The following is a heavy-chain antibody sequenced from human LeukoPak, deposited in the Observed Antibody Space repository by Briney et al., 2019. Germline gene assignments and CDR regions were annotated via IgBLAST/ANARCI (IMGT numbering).Heavy chain of an antibody. CDR3: ARLRYYYGSGSYSYEYYFDY. J-gene: IGHJ4*02. CDR1: GGSISSSSYY. Sequence: SSETLSLTCTVSGGSISSSSYYWGWIRQPPGKGLEWIGSIYYSGSTYYNPSLKSRVTISVDTSKNQFSLKLSSVTAADTAVYYCARLRYYYGSGSYSYEYYFDYWGQGTLVTVSS. D-gene: IGHD3-10*01. CDR2: IYYSGST. V-gene: IGHV4-39*07.